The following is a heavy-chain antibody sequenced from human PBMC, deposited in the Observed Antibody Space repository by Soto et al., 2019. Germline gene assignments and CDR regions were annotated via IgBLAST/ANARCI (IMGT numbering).Heavy chain of an antibody. D-gene: IGHD6-25*01. J-gene: IGHJ6*02. CDR2: TIPTFPTP. CDR3: ARDKDRLQIGGNYYYAMDV. V-gene: IGHV1-69*12. CDR1: GATFATPA. Sequence: QVQLVQSGAEVKKPGSSVTVSCKASGATFATPASSWGRRAPGQGLEWMGGTIPTFPTPDYAQKFQGRVPITADESTSTAYMELTSLRSEDTAVYYCARDKDRLQIGGNYYYAMDVWGQGTTVTVSS.